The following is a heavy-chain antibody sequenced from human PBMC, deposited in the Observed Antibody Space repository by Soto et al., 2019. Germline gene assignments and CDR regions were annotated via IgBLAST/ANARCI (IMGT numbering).Heavy chain of an antibody. Sequence: ASVKVSCKASGYTFTSYAMHWVRQAPGQRLEWMGWINAGNGNTKYSQKFQGRVTITRDTSASTAYMELSSLRSEDTAVYYCARVRYRYSSCWYGSEAFDIWGQGTMVTVSS. D-gene: IGHD6-19*01. CDR2: INAGNGNT. CDR3: ARVRYRYSSCWYGSEAFDI. J-gene: IGHJ3*02. V-gene: IGHV1-3*01. CDR1: GYTFTSYA.